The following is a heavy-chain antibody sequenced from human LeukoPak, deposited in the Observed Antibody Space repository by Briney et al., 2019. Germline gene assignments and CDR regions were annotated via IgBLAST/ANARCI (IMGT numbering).Heavy chain of an antibody. D-gene: IGHD3-10*01. CDR1: GGSFSGYY. J-gene: IGHJ3*01. CDR2: IYYSGST. CDR3: ARTLAGGAFDV. V-gene: IGHV4-39*01. Sequence: SETLSLTCAVYGGSFSGYYWGWIRQPPGKGLEWIASIYYSGSTYYNPSLKSRVTISADTSKSQFSLKLSFVTATDTAVFYCARTLAGGAFDVWGQGTMVTV.